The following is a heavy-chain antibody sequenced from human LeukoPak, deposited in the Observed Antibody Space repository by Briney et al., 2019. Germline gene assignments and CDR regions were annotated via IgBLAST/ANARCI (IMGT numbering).Heavy chain of an antibody. J-gene: IGHJ4*02. Sequence: GGSLRLSCAVSEFTVSSTYMSWVRQAPGKGLEWVSLMYSFGNTYYADSVKGRFTISRDNAKNSLYLQMNSLRAEDTAVYYCARELRPYYYDSSGYSDYWGQGTLVTVSS. CDR2: MYSFGNT. D-gene: IGHD3-22*01. CDR3: ARELRPYYYDSSGYSDY. V-gene: IGHV3-66*03. CDR1: EFTVSSTY.